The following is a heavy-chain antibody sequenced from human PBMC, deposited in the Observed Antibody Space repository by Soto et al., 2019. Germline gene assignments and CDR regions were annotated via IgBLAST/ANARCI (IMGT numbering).Heavy chain of an antibody. J-gene: IGHJ4*02. D-gene: IGHD3-3*01. V-gene: IGHV3-30-3*01. CDR2: ISYDESNK. CDR1: GFTLRNYA. Sequence: QVQLVESGGGVVQPGRSLRLSCAASGFTLRNYAMHWVRQAPGKGLEWVAVISYDESNKYYADSVKGRFTISRDNSKNTLNLKRNTLNPGETVVYYCPEDKNYDFWSGSRPFDYWGQGTLVTVSS. CDR3: PEDKNYDFWSGSRPFDY.